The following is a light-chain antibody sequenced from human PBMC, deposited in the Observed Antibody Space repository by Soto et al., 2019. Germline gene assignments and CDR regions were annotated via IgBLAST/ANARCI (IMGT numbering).Light chain of an antibody. CDR2: GAS. CDR1: QGVSRK. CDR3: QQYSSSPLT. V-gene: IGKV3D-15*01. J-gene: IGKJ4*01. Sequence: DIVMTQAPATLSVAPGERFTFSCRASQGVSRKLAWYQQKHGQXPRXXIYGASSRATGIPDRFSGSGAGTDFTLTISSLESEDAEVYYCQQYSSSPLTFGGGTKVDIK.